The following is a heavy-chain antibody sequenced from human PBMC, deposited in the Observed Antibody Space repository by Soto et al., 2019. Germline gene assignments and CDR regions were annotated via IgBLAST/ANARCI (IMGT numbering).Heavy chain of an antibody. J-gene: IGHJ5*02. V-gene: IGHV4-59*01. CDR1: GVSISSYC. CDR3: ASGPGVAAAGNWFDP. Sequence: PSETLSLTCTVSGVSISSYCWSWIRQPPGKGLEWIGYIYYSGSTNYNPSLKSRVTISVDTSKNQFSLKLSSVTAADTAVYYCASGPGVAAAGNWFDPWGQGTLVTVSS. CDR2: IYYSGST. D-gene: IGHD6-13*01.